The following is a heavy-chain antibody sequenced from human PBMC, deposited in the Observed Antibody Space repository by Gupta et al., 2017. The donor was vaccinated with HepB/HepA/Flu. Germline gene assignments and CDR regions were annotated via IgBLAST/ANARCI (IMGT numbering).Heavy chain of an antibody. V-gene: IGHV3-33*01. CDR2: IWYDGSNK. D-gene: IGHD5-18*01. CDR3: ARDPTGYSYNDY. J-gene: IGHJ4*02. CDR1: GFTFSSYG. Sequence: QVQLVESGGGVVQPGRSLRLSCAASGFTFSSYGMHWVRQAPGKGLEWVAVIWYDGSNKYYADSVKGRFTISRDNSKNTLYLQMNSRRAEDTAVYYCARDPTGYSYNDYWGQGTLVTVSS.